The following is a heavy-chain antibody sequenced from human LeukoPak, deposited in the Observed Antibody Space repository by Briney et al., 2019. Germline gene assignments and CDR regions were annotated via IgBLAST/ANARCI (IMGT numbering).Heavy chain of an antibody. CDR2: INPSGGSP. V-gene: IGHV1-46*01. J-gene: IGHJ5*02. D-gene: IGHD6-13*01. CDR3: ARKGIAANWFDP. Sequence: ASVKVSCKASGYTFTSYYMHWVRQAPGQWLEWMGIINPSGGSPSYAQKFQGRVTMTRDTSTSTVYMELSSLRSEDTAVYYCARKGIAANWFDPWGQGTLVTVSS. CDR1: GYTFTSYY.